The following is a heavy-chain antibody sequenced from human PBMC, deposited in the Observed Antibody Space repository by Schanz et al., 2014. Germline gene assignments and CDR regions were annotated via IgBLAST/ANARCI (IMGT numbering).Heavy chain of an antibody. V-gene: IGHV3-23*04. CDR1: EFTFSTDA. D-gene: IGHD2-15*01. CDR2: MNESHSTI. CDR3: AKTPREYCNYDNCPNWFDS. J-gene: IGHJ5*01. Sequence: EVQLVQSGGGLVQPGGSLRLSCAASEFTFSTDAMGWVRQARGKGLEWVSAMNESHSTIYYADSVRGRFTISRDNSNKTVDLQMNSLRAEDTAVYYCAKTPREYCNYDNCPNWFDSWGQGTMVTVSS.